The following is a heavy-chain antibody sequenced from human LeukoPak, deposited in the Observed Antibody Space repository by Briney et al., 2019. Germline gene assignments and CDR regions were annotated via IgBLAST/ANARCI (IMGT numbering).Heavy chain of an antibody. D-gene: IGHD3-22*01. Sequence: ASVKVSCKASGYTFTSYGISWVRQAPGQGLEWMGWISAYNGNTNYAQKFQGRVTMTRDTSTSTVYMELRSLRSDDTAVYYCARSQYYYDSSGYYHDAFDIWGQGTMVTVSS. CDR1: GYTFTSYG. CDR3: ARSQYYYDSSGYYHDAFDI. CDR2: ISAYNGNT. V-gene: IGHV1-18*01. J-gene: IGHJ3*02.